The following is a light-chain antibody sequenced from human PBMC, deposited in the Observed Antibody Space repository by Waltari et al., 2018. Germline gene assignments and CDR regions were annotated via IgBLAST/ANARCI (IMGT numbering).Light chain of an antibody. CDR2: SSS. CDR3: QPYGTSPWT. Sequence: IVLTQSPATLSLSPGQRATLSCRASQSVYTTYLAWYQQKPGQAPRLLIYSSSNRAHGIPDRFSGSGSGTDFTLTISRLEPGDFAVYYCQPYGTSPWTFGQGTKVEIK. CDR1: QSVYTTY. V-gene: IGKV3-20*01. J-gene: IGKJ1*01.